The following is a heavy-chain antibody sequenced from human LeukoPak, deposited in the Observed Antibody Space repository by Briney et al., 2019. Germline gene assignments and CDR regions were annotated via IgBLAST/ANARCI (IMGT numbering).Heavy chain of an antibody. CDR2: IKSKTDGGTT. Sequence: PGGSLRLSCAASGFTFSSYAMSWVRQAPGKGLEWVGRIKSKTDGGTTDYAAPVKGRFTISRDDSKNTLYLQMNSLKTEDTAVYYCTTDLSSNADYWGQGTLVTVSS. J-gene: IGHJ4*02. CDR1: GFTFSSYA. V-gene: IGHV3-15*01. CDR3: TTDLSSNADY. D-gene: IGHD4-11*01.